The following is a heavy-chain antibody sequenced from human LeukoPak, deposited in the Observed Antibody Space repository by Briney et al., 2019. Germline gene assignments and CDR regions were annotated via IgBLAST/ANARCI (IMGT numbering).Heavy chain of an antibody. D-gene: IGHD4-11*01. Sequence: ASVKVSCKASGYTFTSYGTSWVRQAPGQGLEWMGWISAYNGNTNYAQKLQGRVTMTTDTSTSTAYMELRSLRSDDTAVYYCARESSSTVTTSFDPWGQGTLVTVSS. CDR1: GYTFTSYG. V-gene: IGHV1-18*01. CDR2: ISAYNGNT. J-gene: IGHJ5*02. CDR3: ARESSSTVTTSFDP.